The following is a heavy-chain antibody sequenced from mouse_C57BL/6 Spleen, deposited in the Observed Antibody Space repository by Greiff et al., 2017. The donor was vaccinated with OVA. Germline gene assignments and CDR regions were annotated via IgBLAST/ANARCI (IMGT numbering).Heavy chain of an antibody. CDR2: INPNYGTT. CDR1: GYSFTDYN. CDR3: ASYYGNNVEIYYYYAMDY. J-gene: IGHJ4*01. V-gene: IGHV1-39*01. D-gene: IGHD2-1*01. Sequence: VQLQQSGPELVKPGASVKISCKASGYSFTDYNMNWVKQSNGKSLEWIGVINPNYGTTSYNQKFKGKATLTVDQSSSTAYMQLNSLTSEDSAVYDCASYYGNNVEIYYYYAMDYWGQGTSVTVSS.